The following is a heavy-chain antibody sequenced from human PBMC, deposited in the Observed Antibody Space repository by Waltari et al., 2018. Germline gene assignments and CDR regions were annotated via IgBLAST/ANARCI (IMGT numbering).Heavy chain of an antibody. V-gene: IGHV1-69*13. CDR1: GGTFSSYA. D-gene: IGHD2-21*01. CDR2: IIPIFGTA. CDR3: ARDLGHCGGDCRNPRGAFDI. J-gene: IGHJ3*02. Sequence: QVQLVQSGAEVKKPGSSVKVSCKASGGTFSSYAISWVRQAPGQGLEWMGGIIPIFGTANYAQKFQGRVTITADESTSTAYMELSSLRSEDTAVYYCARDLGHCGGDCRNPRGAFDIWGQGTMVTVSS.